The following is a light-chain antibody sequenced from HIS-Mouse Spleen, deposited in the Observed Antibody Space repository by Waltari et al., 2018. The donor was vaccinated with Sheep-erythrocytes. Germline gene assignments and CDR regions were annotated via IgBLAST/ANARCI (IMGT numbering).Light chain of an antibody. Sequence: QSALTQPPSASGYPGQSVTISCTGTSSDVGGYHYGSWYQQHPGKAPKLMIYEVSKRPSGVPDRFSGSKSGNTASLTVSGLQAEDEADYYCSSYAGSNNYVFGTGTKVTVL. CDR2: EVS. J-gene: IGLJ1*01. V-gene: IGLV2-8*01. CDR3: SSYAGSNNYV. CDR1: SSDVGGYHY.